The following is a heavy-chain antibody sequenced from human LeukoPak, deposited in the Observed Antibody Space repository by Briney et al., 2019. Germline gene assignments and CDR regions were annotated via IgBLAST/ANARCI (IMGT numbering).Heavy chain of an antibody. V-gene: IGHV4-34*01. Sequence: KPSETLSLTCAVYGGSFSGYYWSWIRQPPGKGLEWIGEINHSGSTYYNPSLKSRVTISVDTSKNQFSLKLSSVTAADTAVCYCARYVDTAMVTRVDPWGQGTLVTVSS. J-gene: IGHJ5*02. CDR1: GGSFSGYY. D-gene: IGHD5-18*01. CDR2: INHSGST. CDR3: ARYVDTAMVTRVDP.